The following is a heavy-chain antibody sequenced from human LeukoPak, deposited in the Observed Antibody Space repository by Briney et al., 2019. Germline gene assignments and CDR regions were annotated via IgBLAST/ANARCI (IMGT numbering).Heavy chain of an antibody. V-gene: IGHV3-30*04. CDR3: ARVFIPFWYYYGMDV. D-gene: IGHD3-3*01. Sequence: GGSLRLSCAASGFTFSSYAMHWVRQAPGKGLEWVAVISYDGSNKYYADSVKGRFTISRDNSKNTLYLQMNSLRAEDTAVYYCARVFIPFWYYYGMDVWGQGTTVTVSS. CDR2: ISYDGSNK. CDR1: GFTFSSYA. J-gene: IGHJ6*02.